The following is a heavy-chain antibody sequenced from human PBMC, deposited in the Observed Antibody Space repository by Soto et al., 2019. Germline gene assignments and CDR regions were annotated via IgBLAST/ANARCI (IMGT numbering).Heavy chain of an antibody. J-gene: IGHJ4*02. Sequence: QVKLVESGGGVVQPGRSLRLSCAASGFTFRSHGMHWVRQAPGKGLEWVAVIWYDGSNKYYADSVKGRFTISRDNSKNTLSLQXXXXXXXXXXXXXXXXXXXXXXSPFDYWGQGTLVTXXS. V-gene: IGHV3-33*01. CDR2: IWYDGSNK. CDR3: XXXXXXXXSPFDY. CDR1: GFTFRSHG.